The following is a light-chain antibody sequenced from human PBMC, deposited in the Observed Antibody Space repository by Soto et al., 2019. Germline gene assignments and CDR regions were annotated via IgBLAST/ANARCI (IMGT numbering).Light chain of an antibody. V-gene: IGKV1-5*03. Sequence: DVQMTQSPSTLSASVGDRVTITCRASQSISSWLAWYQQKPGKAPKLLIYKASTLKSGVPSRFSGSGSGTEFTLTISSLQPDDFATYYCRHYNSYSGAFGQGTKVDIK. CDR2: KAS. CDR3: RHYNSYSGA. CDR1: QSISSW. J-gene: IGKJ1*01.